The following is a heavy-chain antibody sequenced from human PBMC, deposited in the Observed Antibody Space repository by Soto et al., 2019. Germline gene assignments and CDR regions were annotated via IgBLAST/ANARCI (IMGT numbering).Heavy chain of an antibody. J-gene: IGHJ4*02. CDR3: AKEVHCGGGSCSWSEGFDY. V-gene: IGHV3-30*18. CDR1: GFIFSSYG. D-gene: IGHD2-15*01. CDR2: ISYEGSHT. Sequence: QVQLVESGGGVVQPGRSLRLSCAASGFIFSSYGMHWVRQAPGKGLEWVAVISYEGSHTYYADSVKGRFTITRDNSKNSLYLHMNSLSPEDTAVYDCAKEVHCGGGSCSWSEGFDYWGQGALLTVSS.